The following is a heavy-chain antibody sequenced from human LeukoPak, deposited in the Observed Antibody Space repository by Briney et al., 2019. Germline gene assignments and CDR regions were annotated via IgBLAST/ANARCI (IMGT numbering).Heavy chain of an antibody. CDR1: GYSFTRYW. D-gene: IGHD1-26*01. J-gene: IGHJ5*02. Sequence: GESLKISCKAYGYSFTRYWIGWVRQMPGKGLEWMGIIYPGDSDTRYSPSFQGQVTISADKSISTAYLQWSSLKASDTAMYYCATVNPRGGSYYVLWFDPWGQGTLVTVSS. CDR2: IYPGDSDT. V-gene: IGHV5-51*01. CDR3: ATVNPRGGSYYVLWFDP.